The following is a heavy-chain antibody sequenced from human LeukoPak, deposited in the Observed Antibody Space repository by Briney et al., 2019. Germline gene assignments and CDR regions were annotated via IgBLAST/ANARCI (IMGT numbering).Heavy chain of an antibody. CDR3: ARATGDGRHAFDI. Sequence: PGGSLRLSCAASGFTFSSYGMHWVRQAPGKGLEWVAFIQYEGTNKYYADSVKGRFTISRDNSKNTLYLQMNSLRAEDTAVYYCARATGDGRHAFDIWGQGTIVTVSS. V-gene: IGHV3-30*02. CDR1: GFTFSSYG. CDR2: IQYEGTNK. J-gene: IGHJ3*02. D-gene: IGHD7-27*01.